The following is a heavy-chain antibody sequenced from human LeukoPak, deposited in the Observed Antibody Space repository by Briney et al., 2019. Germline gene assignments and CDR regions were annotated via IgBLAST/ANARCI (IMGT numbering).Heavy chain of an antibody. Sequence: ASVKVSCKASGYTFTSYGISWVRQAPGQGVEWMGWISAYNGNTNYAQKLQGRVTMTTDTSTSTAYMELRSLRSDDTAVYYGARVEYVLLWFGELNNWFDPWGQGTLVTVSS. V-gene: IGHV1-18*01. CDR2: ISAYNGNT. CDR3: ARVEYVLLWFGELNNWFDP. CDR1: GYTFTSYG. D-gene: IGHD3-10*01. J-gene: IGHJ5*02.